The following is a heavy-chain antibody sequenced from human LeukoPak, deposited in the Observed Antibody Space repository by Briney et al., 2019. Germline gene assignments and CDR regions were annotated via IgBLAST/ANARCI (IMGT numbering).Heavy chain of an antibody. CDR1: GGSISSSSYY. D-gene: IGHD5-24*01. CDR3: ARRKEEMATIFRLFPHDAFDI. CDR2: IYYSGST. Sequence: PSETLSLTCTVSGGSISSSSYYWGWIRQPPGKGLEWIGSIYYSGSTYYNPSLKSRVTISVDTSKNQFSLKLSSVTAADTAVYYCARRKEEMATIFRLFPHDAFDIWGQGTMVTVSS. V-gene: IGHV4-39*01. J-gene: IGHJ3*02.